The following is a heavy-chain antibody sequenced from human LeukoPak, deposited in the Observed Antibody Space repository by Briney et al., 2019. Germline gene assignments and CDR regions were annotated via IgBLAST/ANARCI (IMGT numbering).Heavy chain of an antibody. CDR1: GYNFRSYG. Sequence: VASVKVSCTTSGYNFRSYGISWVRQAPGKGLEWMGWISTYSEKPNYAVSLQGRVTVTTDTSTSTVSLELRSLTSDDTALYYCARTSVAAHDRIGFVDYWGQGTLVSVSS. D-gene: IGHD3-22*01. CDR2: ISTYSEKP. CDR3: ARTSVAAHDRIGFVDY. J-gene: IGHJ4*02. V-gene: IGHV1-18*01.